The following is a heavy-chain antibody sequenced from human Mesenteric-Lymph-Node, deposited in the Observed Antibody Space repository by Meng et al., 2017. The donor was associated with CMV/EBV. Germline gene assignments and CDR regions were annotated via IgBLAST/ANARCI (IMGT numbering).Heavy chain of an antibody. CDR2: VIYSGST. J-gene: IGHJ4*02. Sequence: SETLSLTCTVSGGSMTSYYWSWIRQPPGQGPEWIGYVIYSGSTNYNPYLKSRVNISVDRTKSQFSLKLSSVTAADTAVYYCARENNWNWGLDYWGQGRLVTVSS. CDR3: ARENNWNWGLDY. CDR1: GGSMTSYY. D-gene: IGHD1-7*01. V-gene: IGHV4-59*01.